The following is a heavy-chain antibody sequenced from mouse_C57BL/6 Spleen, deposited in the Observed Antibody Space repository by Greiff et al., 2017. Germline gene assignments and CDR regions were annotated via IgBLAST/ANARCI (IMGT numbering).Heavy chain of an antibody. CDR3: AREGVRGYFDY. CDR2: IYPGGGDT. D-gene: IGHD3-2*02. V-gene: IGHV1-80*01. CDR1: GYAFSSYW. Sequence: QLQQSGAELVKPGASVKISCKASGYAFSSYWMNWVKQRPGKGLEWIGQIYPGGGDTNYNGKFKGKATLTADKSSSTAYMQLSSLTSEDSAVYFCAREGVRGYFDYWGQGTTLTVSS. J-gene: IGHJ2*01.